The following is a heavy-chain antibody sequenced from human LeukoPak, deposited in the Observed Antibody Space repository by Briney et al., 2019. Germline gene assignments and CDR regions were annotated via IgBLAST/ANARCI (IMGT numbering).Heavy chain of an antibody. D-gene: IGHD5-12*01. V-gene: IGHV4-59*01. CDR1: GGSISSYY. CDR3: ARDRYSGYDGFGAFDI. J-gene: IGHJ3*02. CDR2: IYYRGST. Sequence: SETLSLTCTVSGGSISSYYWSWIRQPPGKGLEWIGFIYYRGSTNYNPSLESRVTISIDTSKNRFSLKLSSVTAADTAVYYCARDRYSGYDGFGAFDIWGQGTMVTVSS.